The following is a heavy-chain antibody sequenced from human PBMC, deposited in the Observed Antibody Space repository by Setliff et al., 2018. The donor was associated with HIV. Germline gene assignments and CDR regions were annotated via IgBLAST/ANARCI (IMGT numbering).Heavy chain of an antibody. V-gene: IGHV3-30*12. CDR1: GFAFSSYA. CDR2: ISHDGSSK. CDR3: ARDKDEDYGSTSFDY. Sequence: PGGSLRLSCAASGFAFSSYALHWVRQAPGKGLEWVALISHDGSSKYYADSVKVRFTISRDNAKNSLYLQLNSLRPEDTAVYYCARDKDEDYGSTSFDYWGQGILVTVSS. J-gene: IGHJ4*02. D-gene: IGHD4-17*01.